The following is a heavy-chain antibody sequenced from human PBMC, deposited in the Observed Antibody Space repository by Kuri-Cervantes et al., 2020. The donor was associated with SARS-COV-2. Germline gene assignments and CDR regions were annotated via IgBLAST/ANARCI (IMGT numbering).Heavy chain of an antibody. CDR2: ISHDGKNK. CDR1: GFNFSRTD. J-gene: IGHJ4*02. D-gene: IGHD2-21*01. CDR3: AKDRVGVQDF. V-gene: IGHV3-30*18. Sequence: GESLKISCAASGFNFSRTDMHWVRQAPGKGLEWVAVISHDGKNKKCIASGEGRFTISRDNSQNTLCLHMKSLRSEDTAMYYCAKDRVGVQDFWGQGTLVTVSS.